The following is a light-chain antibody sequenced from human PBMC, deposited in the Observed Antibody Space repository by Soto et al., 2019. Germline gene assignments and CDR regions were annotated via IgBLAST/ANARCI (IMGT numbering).Light chain of an antibody. V-gene: IGKV1-5*03. CDR2: KAS. J-gene: IGKJ2*01. CDR1: QSISSW. Sequence: IQMTQSRSTLSASVGDRVAITCRASQSISSWLAWYQQKPGKAPKLLIYKASSLESGVPSRFSGSGSGTEFTLTISSLRPDDFATYYCQQYNSFPYTFGQGTKVDIK. CDR3: QQYNSFPYT.